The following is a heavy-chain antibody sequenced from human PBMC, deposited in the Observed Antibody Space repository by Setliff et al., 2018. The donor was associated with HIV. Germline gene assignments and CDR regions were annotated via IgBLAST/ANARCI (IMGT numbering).Heavy chain of an antibody. V-gene: IGHV3-30*04. CDR1: GFIFSSYA. CDR2: ISYDGSKK. CDR3: ARENYDILTGYYDY. J-gene: IGHJ4*02. D-gene: IGHD3-9*01. Sequence: GESLKISCAASGFIFSSYAMDWVRQAPGKGLEWVAVISYDGSKKYYADSVKGRFTISRDNSKNTLYLQMNSLRAEDTAVYYCARENYDILTGYYDYRGQGALVTVSS.